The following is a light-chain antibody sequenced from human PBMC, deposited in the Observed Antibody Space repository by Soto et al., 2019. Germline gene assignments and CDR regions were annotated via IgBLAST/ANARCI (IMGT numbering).Light chain of an antibody. J-gene: IGKJ5*01. CDR1: QIVSASH. CDR3: QQYGSSPIT. CDR2: GAS. Sequence: VLTPSPGTLSLSPGERATLSCRASQIVSASHLAWYQQKPGQAPRLLIHGASSRATGIPDRISGSGSGTDFTLTISRLEPEDFAVYYCQQYGSSPITFGQGTRLEIK. V-gene: IGKV3-20*01.